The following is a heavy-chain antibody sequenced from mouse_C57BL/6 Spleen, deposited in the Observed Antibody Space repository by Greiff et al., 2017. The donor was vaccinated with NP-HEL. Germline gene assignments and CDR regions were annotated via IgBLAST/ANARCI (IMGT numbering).Heavy chain of an antibody. CDR2: FYPGSGSI. D-gene: IGHD1-1*01. J-gene: IGHJ1*03. V-gene: IGHV1-62-2*01. CDR1: GYTFTEYT. CDR3: ARHGITTVDWYFDV. Sequence: QVQLQQSGAELVKPGASVKLSCKASGYTFTEYTIHWVKQRSGPGLEWIGWFYPGSGSIKYNEKFKDKATLTADKSSSTVYMGLSRLSSDDSAFYFCARHGITTVDWYFDVWGTVTTVTVSS.